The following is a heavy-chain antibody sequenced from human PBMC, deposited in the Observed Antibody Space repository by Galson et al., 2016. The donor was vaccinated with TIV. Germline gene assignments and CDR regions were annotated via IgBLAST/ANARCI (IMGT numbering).Heavy chain of an antibody. V-gene: IGHV3-23*01. CDR3: VKMRTSTGSFLTDP. CDR2: MTASGDSN. D-gene: IGHD3-10*01. J-gene: IGHJ5*02. Sequence: SLRLSCAASGFTLNDYAMSWVRQAPGKGLEWVSAMTASGDSNWRADSVRGRFTISRDNSKSTLYLTMNNLRVEDTAIYYCVKMRTSTGSFLTDPWGQGTLVNVST. CDR1: GFTLNDYA.